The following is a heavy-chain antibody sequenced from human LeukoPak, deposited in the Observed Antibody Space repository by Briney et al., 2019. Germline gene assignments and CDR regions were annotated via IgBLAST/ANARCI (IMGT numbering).Heavy chain of an antibody. CDR3: AREIDCSSASCYDPEGPYAFDV. CDR1: GFTFSSYS. D-gene: IGHD2-2*01. Sequence: GGSLRLSCAASGFTFSSYSMNWVRQAPGKGLEWVSSISSSSSYIYYADSVKGRFTISGDNAKNSLYLQMNSLRPEDTAMYYCAREIDCSSASCYDPEGPYAFDVWGRGTMVIVSS. J-gene: IGHJ3*01. V-gene: IGHV3-21*01. CDR2: ISSSSSYI.